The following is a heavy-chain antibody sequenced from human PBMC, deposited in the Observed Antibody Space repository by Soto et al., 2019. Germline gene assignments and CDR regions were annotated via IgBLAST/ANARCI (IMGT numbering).Heavy chain of an antibody. D-gene: IGHD3-22*01. CDR2: IRSQAYGGTT. Sequence: LRLSCTASGFTFGDNAMSWIRQASGKGLEWVGFIRSQAYGGTTEYAASVKGRFTISRDDSESIAYLQMNSLKTEDTAVYYCTKAYYYDSSGYYRYCGQGTLVTVSS. J-gene: IGHJ4*02. CDR1: GFTFGDNA. CDR3: TKAYYYDSSGYYRY. V-gene: IGHV3-49*03.